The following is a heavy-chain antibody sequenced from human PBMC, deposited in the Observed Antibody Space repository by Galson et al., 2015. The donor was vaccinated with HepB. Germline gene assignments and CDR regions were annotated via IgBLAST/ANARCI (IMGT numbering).Heavy chain of an antibody. J-gene: IGHJ4*02. D-gene: IGHD1-26*01. Sequence: SLRLSCAASGFTFSSYGMHWVRQAPGKGLEWVAVVWYDGRNKYYADSVRGRFTISRDNSKNTLYLQMNSLRAEDTAVYYCARDVVGPTGHYFDYWGQGTLVTVSS. CDR1: GFTFSSYG. V-gene: IGHV3-33*01. CDR2: VWYDGRNK. CDR3: ARDVVGPTGHYFDY.